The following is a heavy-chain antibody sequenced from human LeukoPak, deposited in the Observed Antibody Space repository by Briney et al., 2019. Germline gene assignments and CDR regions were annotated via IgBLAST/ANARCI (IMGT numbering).Heavy chain of an antibody. CDR3: ARVVYSGYDFRGAMDV. V-gene: IGHV4-59*01. D-gene: IGHD5-12*01. Sequence: SGTLSLTCTISGGSISSYYWSWIRQPPGKGLEWIAYIYYTGSTKYNPSLKSRVTISVDTYKNQFSLKLSSVTAADTAVYYCARVVYSGYDFRGAMDVWGKGTTVTVSS. CDR1: GGSISSYY. CDR2: IYYTGST. J-gene: IGHJ6*03.